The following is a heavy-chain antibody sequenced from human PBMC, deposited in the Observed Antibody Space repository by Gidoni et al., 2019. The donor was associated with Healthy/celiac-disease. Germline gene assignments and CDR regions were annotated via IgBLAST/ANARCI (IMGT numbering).Heavy chain of an antibody. CDR3: ARVGESGYDEPLDY. D-gene: IGHD5-12*01. V-gene: IGHV3-21*01. J-gene: IGHJ4*02. Sequence: EGQRVESGGGLVKPGGSLRLSCEASGCTSSSYSMNWVRQAPGKGLAWVSSVSSSSSYIYYADSVKGRFTISRDNAKNSLYLQMNSLRAEDTAVYYCARVGESGYDEPLDYWGQGTLVIVSS. CDR1: GCTSSSYS. CDR2: VSSSSSYI.